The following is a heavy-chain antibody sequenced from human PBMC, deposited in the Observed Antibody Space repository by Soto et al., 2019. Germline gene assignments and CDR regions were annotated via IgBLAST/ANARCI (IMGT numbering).Heavy chain of an antibody. V-gene: IGHV3-74*01. Sequence: DVQLVESGGGVVQPGGSLRLSCAASGLSFNIYWMHWVRQVPGKGLVWLARINSDGSHTIYVDSVKGRFTISRDNAKNTVFLQMDSLRDEDTCVYYCAGGMAGLDVWGQGTTVTVSS. CDR3: AGGMAGLDV. CDR1: GLSFNIYW. J-gene: IGHJ6*02. CDR2: INSDGSHT.